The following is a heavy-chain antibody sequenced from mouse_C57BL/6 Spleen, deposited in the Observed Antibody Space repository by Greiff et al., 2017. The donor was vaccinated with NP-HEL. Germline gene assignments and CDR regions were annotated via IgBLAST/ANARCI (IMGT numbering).Heavy chain of an antibody. J-gene: IGHJ4*01. CDR2: ISSGSSTI. Sequence: EVMLVESGGGLVKPGGSLKLSCAASGFTFSDYGMHWVRQAPEKGLEWVAYISSGSSTIYYADTVKGRFTISRDNAKNTLFLQMTSLRSEDTAMYYCAMTYDYDDYAMDYWGQGTSVTVSS. CDR3: AMTYDYDDYAMDY. CDR1: GFTFSDYG. D-gene: IGHD2-4*01. V-gene: IGHV5-17*01.